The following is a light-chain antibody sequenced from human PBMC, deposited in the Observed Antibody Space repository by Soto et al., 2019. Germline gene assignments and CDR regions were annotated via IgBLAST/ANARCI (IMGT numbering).Light chain of an antibody. V-gene: IGKV3-15*01. J-gene: IGKJ1*01. CDR2: GAS. CDR3: QQYNDWPWT. CDR1: QGVDTN. Sequence: EIVMTQSPATLSVSPGARATLSCRASQGVDTNLAWYQQSPGLAPRLVIYGASTRATGIPARYSGSGSGTEFTLTISILHAEDFAVYYFQQYNDWPWTFGLGTKVEIK.